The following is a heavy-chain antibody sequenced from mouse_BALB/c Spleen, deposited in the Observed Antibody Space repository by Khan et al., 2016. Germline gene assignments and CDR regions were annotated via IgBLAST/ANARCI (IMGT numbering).Heavy chain of an antibody. CDR3: ASDLLWYAMDY. J-gene: IGHJ4*01. V-gene: IGHV1S135*01. Sequence: VQLQQPGPELVKPGASVKVSCKASGYAFTSYNMYWVKQSHGKSLEWIGYIDPYNGGTNYNQKFKGKATLTVDKSSSTAFMHLNSLTSEDSGVSYCASDLLWYAMDYWGQGTSVTVSS. D-gene: IGHD2-1*01. CDR2: IDPYNGGT. CDR1: GYAFTSYN.